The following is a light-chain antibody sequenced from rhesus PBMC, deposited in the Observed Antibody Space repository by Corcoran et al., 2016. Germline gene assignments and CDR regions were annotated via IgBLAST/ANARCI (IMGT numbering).Light chain of an antibody. CDR1: SNNVDNQG. CDR3: SAWDSSLSSYI. J-gene: IGLJ1*01. CDR2: RNN. V-gene: IGLV10-114*01. Sequence: QAGLTQPPSVSKGLGQTATLTCTGNSNNVDNQGAAWLQHHQGHPPKLLSYRNNNRPSGISERFSASRSGNTVSLTITGLQFEDEADYYCSAWDSSLSSYIFGGGTRLTVL.